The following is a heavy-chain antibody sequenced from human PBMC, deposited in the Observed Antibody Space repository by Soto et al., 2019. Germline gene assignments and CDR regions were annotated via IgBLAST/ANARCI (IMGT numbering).Heavy chain of an antibody. J-gene: IGHJ4*02. D-gene: IGHD3-10*01. CDR2: ISYDGSNK. CDR3: AKDRRMVRGGVDDY. Sequence: QVQLVESGGGVVQPGRSLRLSCAASGFTFSSYGMHWVRQAPGKGLEWVAVISYDGSNKYYADSVKGRFTISRDNSKNTLYLQMNSLRAEDTAVYYCAKDRRMVRGGVDDYWGQGTLVTVSS. CDR1: GFTFSSYG. V-gene: IGHV3-30*18.